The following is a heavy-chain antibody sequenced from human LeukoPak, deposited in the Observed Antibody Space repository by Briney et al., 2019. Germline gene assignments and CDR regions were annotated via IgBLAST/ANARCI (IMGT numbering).Heavy chain of an antibody. D-gene: IGHD6-13*01. CDR1: GFTFSDYY. J-gene: IGHJ6*03. Sequence: TGGSLRLSCAASGFTFSDYYMSWLRQAPEKGLEWVSYISSSGSTIYYADSVKGRFTISRDNAKNSLYLQMNSLRAEDTAVYYCARDAIAAAGRVYYYYYYMDVWGKGTTVTVSS. V-gene: IGHV3-11*04. CDR2: ISSSGSTI. CDR3: ARDAIAAAGRVYYYYYYMDV.